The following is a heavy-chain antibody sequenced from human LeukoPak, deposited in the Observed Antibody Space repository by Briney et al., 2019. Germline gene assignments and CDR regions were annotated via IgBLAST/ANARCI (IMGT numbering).Heavy chain of an antibody. CDR2: ISGSSDNT. J-gene: IGHJ4*02. CDR3: AKGVEWLLGVNFDY. CDR1: GFTFSTYA. D-gene: IGHD3-3*01. V-gene: IGHV3-23*01. Sequence: PGGSLRLSCAASGFTFSTYATAWVRQAPGKGLEWVSSISGSSDNTYYTDSVKGRFTVSRDNFKNTLSLQMTGLRAEDTAVYYCAKGVEWLLGVNFDYWGQGILVTVSS.